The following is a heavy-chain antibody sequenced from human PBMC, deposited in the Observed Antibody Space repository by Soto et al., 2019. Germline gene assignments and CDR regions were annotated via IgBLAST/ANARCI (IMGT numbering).Heavy chain of an antibody. D-gene: IGHD6-13*01. V-gene: IGHV4-59*01. Sequence: SETLSLTCTVSGGPISSYYWSWIRQPPGKGLEWIGYIYYSGSTNYNPSLKSRVTISVDTSKNQFSLKLSSVTAADTAVYYCARGPLDSSSWPHFDYWGQGTLVTVSS. J-gene: IGHJ4*02. CDR3: ARGPLDSSSWPHFDY. CDR2: IYYSGST. CDR1: GGPISSYY.